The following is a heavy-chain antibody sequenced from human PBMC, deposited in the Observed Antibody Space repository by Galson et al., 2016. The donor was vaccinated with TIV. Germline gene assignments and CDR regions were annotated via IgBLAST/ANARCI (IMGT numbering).Heavy chain of an antibody. Sequence: SLRLSCAASGFRFNSFGTYGMNWVRQAPGKGLEWASGISASGDDTYYADSVRGRFTVSRDNAKSSLFLQMNNLRDEDSALYFCARDKISGYSYSFPWHFYYFGMDAWGQGTTVTVSS. CDR3: ARDKISGYSYSFPWHFYYFGMDA. V-gene: IGHV3-21*04. CDR1: GFRFNSFGTYG. D-gene: IGHD5-18*01. CDR2: ISASGDDT. J-gene: IGHJ6*02.